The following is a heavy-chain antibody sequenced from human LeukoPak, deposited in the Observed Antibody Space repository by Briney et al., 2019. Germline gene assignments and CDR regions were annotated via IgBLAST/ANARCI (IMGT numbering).Heavy chain of an antibody. CDR3: ARVGGIAAFDY. CDR2: IYYSGST. J-gene: IGHJ4*02. CDR1: GGSISSYY. D-gene: IGHD6-13*01. V-gene: IGHV4-59*01. Sequence: PSETLSLTCTVSGGSISSYYWSWIRQPPGKGLEWIGYIYYSGSTNYNPSLKSRVTISVDTSKNQFSLKLSSVTAADTAVYYCARVGGIAAFDYWGQGALVTVSS.